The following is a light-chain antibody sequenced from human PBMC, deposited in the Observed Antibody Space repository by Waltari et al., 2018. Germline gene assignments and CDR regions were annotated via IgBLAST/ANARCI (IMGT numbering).Light chain of an antibody. Sequence: IVLTQSPGTLSLSPGERATLYCRASQSVGRSLAWYQKKPGQAPRLLIYDESSRATAIPDRFSGSGSGTDFSLTISRLEPEDFAVYYCQKYVNLPATFGQGTTVEIK. CDR2: DES. J-gene: IGKJ1*01. CDR3: QKYVNLPAT. CDR1: QSVGRS. V-gene: IGKV3-20*01.